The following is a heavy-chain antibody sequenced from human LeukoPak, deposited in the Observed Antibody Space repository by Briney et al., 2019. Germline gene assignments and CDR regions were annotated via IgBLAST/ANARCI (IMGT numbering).Heavy chain of an antibody. D-gene: IGHD3-22*01. CDR3: ARGGYYDSGGYYYVHS. CDR1: AGSISGYY. Sequence: SETLSLTCNVSAGSISGYYWSWIRQPPGKGLEWIGYISYSGTTTYNPSLKSRVTMSVDTSKTQFSLNVSSVTAADTAVYYCARGGYYDSGGYYYVHSWGQETLVTVSS. CDR2: ISYSGTT. J-gene: IGHJ4*02. V-gene: IGHV4-59*01.